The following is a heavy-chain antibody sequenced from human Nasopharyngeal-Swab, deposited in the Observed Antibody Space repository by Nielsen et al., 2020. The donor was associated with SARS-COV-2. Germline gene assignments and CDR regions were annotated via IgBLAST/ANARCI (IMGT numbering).Heavy chain of an antibody. J-gene: IGHJ6*03. V-gene: IGHV4-39*07. CDR3: ARERGRGGIWNYYYYYMDV. Sequence: SETLSLTCTVSGGSISSSSYYCGWIRQPPGKGLEWLGSIYYSGSTYYNPSLKSRVTISVDTSKNQFSLKLSSVTAADTAVYYCARERGRGGIWNYYYYYMDVWGKGTTVTVSS. D-gene: IGHD3-10*01. CDR1: GGSISSSSYY. CDR2: IYYSGST.